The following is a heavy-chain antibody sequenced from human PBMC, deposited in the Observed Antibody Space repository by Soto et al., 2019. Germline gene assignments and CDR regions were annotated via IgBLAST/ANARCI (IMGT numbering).Heavy chain of an antibody. Sequence: ASVKVSCKASGGTFSSYAISWVRQAPGQGLEWMGGIIPIFGTANYAQKFQGRVTITADESTSTAYMELSSLRSEDTAMYYCARGYGIAAAGSEYWFDPWGQGTLVTVSS. J-gene: IGHJ5*02. CDR1: GGTFSSYA. CDR3: ARGYGIAAAGSEYWFDP. D-gene: IGHD6-13*01. V-gene: IGHV1-69*13. CDR2: IIPIFGTA.